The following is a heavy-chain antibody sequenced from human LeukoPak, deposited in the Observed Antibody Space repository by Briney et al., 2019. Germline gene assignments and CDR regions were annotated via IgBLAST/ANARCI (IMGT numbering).Heavy chain of an antibody. J-gene: IGHJ4*02. CDR1: GFTFSSYG. D-gene: IGHD3-10*01. CDR3: AAPGNRGSGPFDF. V-gene: IGHV3-30*03. Sequence: GRSLRLSCAASGFTFSSYGMHWVRQAPGKGLEWVAVISYDGSNKYYADSVKGRFTISRDNAKNTLYLQMNNLRAEDTAVYYCAAPGNRGSGPFDFWGQGILVTVSS. CDR2: ISYDGSNK.